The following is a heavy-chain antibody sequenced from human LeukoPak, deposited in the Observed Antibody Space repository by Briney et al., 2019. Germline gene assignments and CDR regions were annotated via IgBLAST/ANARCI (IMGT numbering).Heavy chain of an antibody. D-gene: IGHD3-10*01. Sequence: GGSLRLSCAASGFTFGNLPMSWVRQAPGKGLDWVSAISGPGGSTYYADSVKDRFTISRDNSKNTLYLQMNSLRAEDTAVYYCGPTLGYNYYMDVWGKGTTVTVSS. CDR1: GFTFGNLP. CDR3: GPTLGYNYYMDV. CDR2: ISGPGGST. J-gene: IGHJ6*03. V-gene: IGHV3-23*01.